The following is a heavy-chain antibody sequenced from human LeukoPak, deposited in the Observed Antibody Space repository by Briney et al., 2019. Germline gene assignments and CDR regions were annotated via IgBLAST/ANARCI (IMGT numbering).Heavy chain of an antibody. CDR1: GYSISSGYY. Sequence: SETLSLTCTVSGYSISSGYYWGWIRQPPGKGLEWIGSIYHSGSTYYNPSLKSRVTISVDTSKNQFSLKLSSETAADTAVYYCASIRTELDPVDNWFDPWGQGTLVTVSS. D-gene: IGHD6-19*01. V-gene: IGHV4-38-2*02. J-gene: IGHJ5*02. CDR3: ASIRTELDPVDNWFDP. CDR2: IYHSGST.